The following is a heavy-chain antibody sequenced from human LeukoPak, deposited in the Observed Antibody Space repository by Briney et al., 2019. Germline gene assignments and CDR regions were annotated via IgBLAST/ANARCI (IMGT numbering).Heavy chain of an antibody. Sequence: ASVKISCKASGYTFTDYYMHWVQQAPGKGLEWMELVDPEDGETIYAEKFQGRVTITADTSTDTAYMELSSLRSEDTAVYYCATSPSSSSGYWGQGTLVTVSS. CDR1: GYTFTDYY. CDR2: VDPEDGET. D-gene: IGHD6-6*01. J-gene: IGHJ4*02. CDR3: ATSPSSSSGY. V-gene: IGHV1-69-2*01.